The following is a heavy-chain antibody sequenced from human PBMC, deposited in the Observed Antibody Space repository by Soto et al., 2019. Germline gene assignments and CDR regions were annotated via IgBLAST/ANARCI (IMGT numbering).Heavy chain of an antibody. D-gene: IGHD3-3*01. CDR3: ARMMLAMFGRGDVDY. CDR2: ISYRGAAT. V-gene: IGHV3-23*01. J-gene: IGHJ4*02. CDR1: GFTFTNYA. Sequence: VQLLESGGGFVQPGGSLRISCAASGFTFTNYALTWVRQAPRKGLEWVSDISYRGAATYYADSVKGRFTISRDNSNNMRHLQLNSIRADDTAVYCCARMMLAMFGRGDVDYLGQGTLVTVSS.